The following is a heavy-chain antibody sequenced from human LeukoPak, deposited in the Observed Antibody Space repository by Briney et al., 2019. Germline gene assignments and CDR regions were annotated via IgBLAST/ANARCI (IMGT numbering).Heavy chain of an antibody. CDR2: IYTSGST. Sequence: SVTLSLTCTVSGGSISTYYWSWIRQPAGKGLEWIGRIYTSGSTNYNPSLKSRITMSVDTSKNQFSLKLSSVTAADTAVYYCARGSSSSSGLALYWYFDLWGRGTLVTVSS. CDR3: ARGSSSSSGLALYWYFDL. CDR1: GGSISTYY. D-gene: IGHD6-6*01. V-gene: IGHV4-4*07. J-gene: IGHJ2*01.